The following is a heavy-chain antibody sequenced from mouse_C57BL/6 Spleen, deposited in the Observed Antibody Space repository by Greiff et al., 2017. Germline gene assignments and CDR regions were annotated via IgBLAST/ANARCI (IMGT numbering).Heavy chain of an antibody. V-gene: IGHV1-52*01. J-gene: IGHJ3*01. Sequence: QVQLQQPGAELVRPGSSVKLSCKASGYTFTSYWMHWVKQRPIQGLEWIGNIDPSDSETHYNQKFKDKATLTVDKSSSTAYMQLSSLTSEDSAVYYCARGITTPPWLAYWGQGTLVTVSA. CDR2: IDPSDSET. CDR3: ARGITTPPWLAY. D-gene: IGHD1-1*01. CDR1: GYTFTSYW.